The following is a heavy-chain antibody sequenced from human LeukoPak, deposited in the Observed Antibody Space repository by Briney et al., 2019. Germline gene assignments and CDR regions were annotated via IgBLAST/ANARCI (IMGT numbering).Heavy chain of an antibody. Sequence: SETLSLACAVYGGSFSGYYWSWIRQPPGKGLEWIGEINHSGSTNYNPSLKSRVTISVDTSKNQFSLKLSSVTAADTAVYYCARGKITMVRGVRPLYYFDYWGQGTLVTVSS. CDR2: INHSGST. V-gene: IGHV4-34*01. CDR1: GGSFSGYY. D-gene: IGHD3-10*01. CDR3: ARGKITMVRGVRPLYYFDY. J-gene: IGHJ4*02.